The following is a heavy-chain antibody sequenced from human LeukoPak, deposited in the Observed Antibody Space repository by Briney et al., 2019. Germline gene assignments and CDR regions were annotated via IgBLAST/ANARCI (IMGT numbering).Heavy chain of an antibody. CDR3: ASDRIAVAGTGNFDY. CDR2: ISSSSTI. Sequence: PGGSLRLSCAASGFTSSSYSMNWVRQAPGKGLEWVSYISSSSTIYYADSAKGRFTISSDNAKNSLYLQMNSLRAEDTAVYYCASDRIAVAGTGNFDYWGQGTLVTVSS. D-gene: IGHD6-19*01. CDR1: GFTSSSYS. V-gene: IGHV3-48*01. J-gene: IGHJ4*02.